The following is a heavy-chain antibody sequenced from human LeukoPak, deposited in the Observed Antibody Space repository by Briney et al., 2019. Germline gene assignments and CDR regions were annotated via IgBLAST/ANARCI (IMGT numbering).Heavy chain of an antibody. J-gene: IGHJ4*02. D-gene: IGHD6-6*01. CDR1: GFTFTSYW. Sequence: GGSLRLSCAASGFTFTSYWMHWVRQAPGMGLVWVSRLPPDELGIIYADSVKGRFTVSRDNAKNTVYLQMNNLRVDDTAMYYCVGTIASRGSEYWGQGALVTVSS. V-gene: IGHV3-74*01. CDR2: LPPDELGI. CDR3: VGTIASRGSEY.